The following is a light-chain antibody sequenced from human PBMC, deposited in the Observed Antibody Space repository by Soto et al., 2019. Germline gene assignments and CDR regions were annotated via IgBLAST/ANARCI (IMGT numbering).Light chain of an antibody. Sequence: EIVLTQSPATLSLSPGERATLSCRASQSVSTSLAWYQQIPGQAPRLLIYGASTRATGIPARFSGSGSGTEFTLTISSLQSEDFAVYYCQQYNNWPRTFGQGTKVDI. CDR3: QQYNNWPRT. CDR2: GAS. J-gene: IGKJ1*01. V-gene: IGKV3-15*01. CDR1: QSVSTS.